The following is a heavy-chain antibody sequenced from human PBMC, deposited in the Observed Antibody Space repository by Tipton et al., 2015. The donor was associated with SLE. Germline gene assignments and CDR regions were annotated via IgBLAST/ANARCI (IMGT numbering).Heavy chain of an antibody. CDR1: GFTFSNYW. V-gene: IGHV3-7*01. CDR3: ARATVTTASCFDY. Sequence: GSLRLSCVASGFTFSNYWMSWVRQAPGKGLEWMANIKQDGSAKNYVDSVKGRFTISRDNAENSLYLQTNSLRAEDTAVYYCARATVTTASCFDYWGQGTLVTVSS. D-gene: IGHD4-17*01. CDR2: IKQDGSAK. J-gene: IGHJ4*02.